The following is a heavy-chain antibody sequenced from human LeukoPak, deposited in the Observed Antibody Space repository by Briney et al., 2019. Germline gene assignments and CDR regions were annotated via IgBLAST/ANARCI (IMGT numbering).Heavy chain of an antibody. J-gene: IGHJ3*02. Sequence: GESLKISCKHSEYSFPNYCIGWVRQMPGKGLEWMGIIYPGDSDTRYSPSFQGQVTISADKSISTAYLQWSSLKASDTAMYYCARDILTGFDAFDIWGQGTMVTVSS. CDR2: IYPGDSDT. CDR1: EYSFPNYC. CDR3: ARDILTGFDAFDI. V-gene: IGHV5-51*01. D-gene: IGHD3-9*01.